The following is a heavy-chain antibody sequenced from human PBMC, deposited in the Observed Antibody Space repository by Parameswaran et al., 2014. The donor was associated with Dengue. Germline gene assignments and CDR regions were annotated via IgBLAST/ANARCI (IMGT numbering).Heavy chain of an antibody. Sequence: RWIRQPPGKGLEWIGEINHSGSTNYNPSLKSRVTISVDTSKNQFSLKLSSVTAADTAVYYCARGLWSSNPRYLYSSGRWWFDPWGQGTLVTVSS. CDR2: INHSGST. D-gene: IGHD6-19*01. J-gene: IGHJ5*02. V-gene: IGHV4-34*01. CDR3: ARGLWSSNPRYLYSSGRWWFDP.